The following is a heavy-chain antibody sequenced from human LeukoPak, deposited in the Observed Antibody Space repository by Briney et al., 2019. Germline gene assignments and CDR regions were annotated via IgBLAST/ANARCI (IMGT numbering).Heavy chain of an antibody. D-gene: IGHD1-26*01. Sequence: SETLSLTCTVSGYSISSGYYWGWIRPPPGKGLEWIGSIYHSGSTYYNPSLKSRVTISVDTSKNQFSLKLSSVTAADTAVYYCARETAVVGAMSGFDYWGQGTLVTVSS. CDR1: GYSISSGYY. CDR2: IYHSGST. V-gene: IGHV4-38-2*02. J-gene: IGHJ4*02. CDR3: ARETAVVGAMSGFDY.